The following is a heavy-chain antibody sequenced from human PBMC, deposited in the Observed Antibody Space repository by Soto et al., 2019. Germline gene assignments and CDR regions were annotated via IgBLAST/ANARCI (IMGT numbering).Heavy chain of an antibody. J-gene: IGHJ6*02. Sequence: PSETLSLTCAVYGGSFSGYYWSWIRQPPGKGLEWIGEINHSGSTNSNPSLKSRVTISVDTSKNQFSLKLSSVTAADTAVYYCARLYTPSYCSSTSCYRHYYYYYGMDVWGQGATVTVSS. V-gene: IGHV4-34*01. CDR2: INHSGST. D-gene: IGHD2-2*01. CDR1: GGSFSGYY. CDR3: ARLYTPSYCSSTSCYRHYYYYYGMDV.